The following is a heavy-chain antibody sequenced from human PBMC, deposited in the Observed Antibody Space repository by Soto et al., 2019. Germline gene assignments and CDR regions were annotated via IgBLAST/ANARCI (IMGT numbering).Heavy chain of an antibody. CDR3: ANTAPSVWFGEFFDYYGMDV. Sequence: QVQLVESGGGVVQPGRSLRLSCAASGFTFSSYGMHWVRQAPGKGLEWVAVISYDGSNKYYADSVKGRFPISRDNSKNTLYLQMNSLRAEDTAVYYCANTAPSVWFGEFFDYYGMDVWGQGTTVTVSS. J-gene: IGHJ6*02. CDR1: GFTFSSYG. D-gene: IGHD3-10*01. V-gene: IGHV3-30*18. CDR2: ISYDGSNK.